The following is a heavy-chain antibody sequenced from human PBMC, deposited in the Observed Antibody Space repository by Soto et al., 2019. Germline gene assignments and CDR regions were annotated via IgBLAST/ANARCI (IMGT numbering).Heavy chain of an antibody. Sequence: GGSLRLSCAASGFTFSSYSMNWVRQAPGKGLEWVSSISSSSYIYYADSVKGRFTISRDNAKNSLYLQMNSLRAEDTAGDYWARPGRYSSSFGDWFDPLGQGTLVTVSS. CDR2: ISSSSYI. D-gene: IGHD6-6*01. V-gene: IGHV3-21*01. CDR1: GFTFSSYS. J-gene: IGHJ5*02. CDR3: ARPGRYSSSFGDWFDP.